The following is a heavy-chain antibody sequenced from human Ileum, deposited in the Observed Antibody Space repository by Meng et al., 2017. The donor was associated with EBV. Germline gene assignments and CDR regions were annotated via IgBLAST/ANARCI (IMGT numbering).Heavy chain of an antibody. CDR1: CGPISVINW. J-gene: IGHJ4*02. Sequence: QVQSHESGPGLVNPSGTRSLTCAVSCGPISVINWLSWVRQSPEKGLEWIGEMSDSGITHYNPSLKSRVTISADKSNNQFSLKLTSVTSADTAVYFCAKNGEKYFEYWGQGTLVTVSS. CDR3: AKNGEKYFEY. V-gene: IGHV4-4*02. CDR2: MSDSGIT.